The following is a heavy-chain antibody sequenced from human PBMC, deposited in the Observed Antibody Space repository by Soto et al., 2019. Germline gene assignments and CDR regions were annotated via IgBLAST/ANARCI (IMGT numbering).Heavy chain of an antibody. J-gene: IGHJ5*02. Sequence: SETLSLTCTVSGVSISNYYWSWIRQPPGTGLEWIGHILYTGSAKYNPSLKSRVTMSLDTSKNQFSLKLTSVTAADTAVYYCARYSSNSDWFDPWGQGTLVTVSS. CDR2: ILYTGSA. CDR1: GVSISNYY. V-gene: IGHV4-59*01. D-gene: IGHD6-13*01. CDR3: ARYSSNSDWFDP.